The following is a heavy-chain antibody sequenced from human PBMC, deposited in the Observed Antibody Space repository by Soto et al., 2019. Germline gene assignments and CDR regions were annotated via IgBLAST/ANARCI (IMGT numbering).Heavy chain of an antibody. J-gene: IGHJ5*02. V-gene: IGHV4-59*08. D-gene: IGHD2-15*01. CDR2: IYYSGST. CDR1: GGSISSYY. CDR3: ARHVGYYSQGEWFDP. Sequence: QVQLQESGPGLVKPSETLSLTCTVSGGSISSYYWSWIRQPPGKGLEWIGYIYYSGSTEYNPSLKSRVTISVDTSKNQFSLKLSSVTAADTAVYYCARHVGYYSQGEWFDPWGQGTLVTVSS.